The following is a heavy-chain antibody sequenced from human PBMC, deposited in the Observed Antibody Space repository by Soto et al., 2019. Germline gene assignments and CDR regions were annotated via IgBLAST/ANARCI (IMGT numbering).Heavy chain of an antibody. J-gene: IGHJ6*02. CDR2: INTYTGNT. Sequence: QVQLLQSGGEMKRPGASARVSCKTSGYTLYSFGMSWLRQAPGQGPEWMGWINTYTGNTHYAPKDQKRVTMTADTSTSTVYLEVRRLRSDDKAFYFCARDCSSACWCGMVVWCQGATVIVSS. D-gene: IGHD2-2*01. V-gene: IGHV1-18*04. CDR1: GYTLYSFG. CDR3: ARDCSSACWCGMVV.